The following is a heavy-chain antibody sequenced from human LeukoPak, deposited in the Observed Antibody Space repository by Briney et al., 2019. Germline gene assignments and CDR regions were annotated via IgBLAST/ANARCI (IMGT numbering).Heavy chain of an antibody. CDR2: ISGASTYI. D-gene: IGHD6-13*01. V-gene: IGHV3-21*01. Sequence: PGGSLRLSCAASGFTFSSYSMNWVRQAPGKGLEWVSSISGASTYIYYADSVKGRFTISRDNAKNSLYLQMNSLRAEDTAVYYCARDIDPSSSWGSGWFDPWGQGTLVTVSS. CDR3: ARDIDPSSSWGSGWFDP. J-gene: IGHJ5*02. CDR1: GFTFSSYS.